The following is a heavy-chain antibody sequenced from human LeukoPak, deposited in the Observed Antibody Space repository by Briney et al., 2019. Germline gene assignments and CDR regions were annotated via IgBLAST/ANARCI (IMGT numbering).Heavy chain of an antibody. D-gene: IGHD1-26*01. V-gene: IGHV4-39*07. J-gene: IGHJ4*02. CDR1: GGSISSSSYY. Sequence: SETLSLTCTVSGGSISSSSYYWGWIRQPPGKGLEWIGSIYYSGSTYYNPSLKSRVTISVDTSKNQFSLKLSSVTAADTAVYYCARGRFEGATGDDYWGQGTLVTVSS. CDR3: ARGRFEGATGDDY. CDR2: IYYSGST.